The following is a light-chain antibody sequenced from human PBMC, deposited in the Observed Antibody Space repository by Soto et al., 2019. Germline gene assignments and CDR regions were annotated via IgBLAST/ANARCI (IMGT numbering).Light chain of an antibody. V-gene: IGLV2-11*01. Sequence: QLVLTQPRSVSGSPGQSVTISCTGTSSDVGGYNSVSWYQHHPGKAPKLRIYDVTKRPSGVPDRFSGSKSGNTASLTISGLQAEDEADYYFCSYAGSRVVFGGGTKLTVL. J-gene: IGLJ2*01. CDR1: SSDVGGYNS. CDR3: CSYAGSRVV. CDR2: DVT.